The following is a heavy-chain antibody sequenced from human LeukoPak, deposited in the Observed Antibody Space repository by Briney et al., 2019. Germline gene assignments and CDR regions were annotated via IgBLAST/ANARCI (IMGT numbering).Heavy chain of an antibody. CDR1: GYTFTGYY. D-gene: IGHD3-22*01. CDR3: ARDQEISGSSYGMDV. CDR2: NNPNSGGT. V-gene: IGHV1-2*02. J-gene: IGHJ6*02. Sequence: ASVKVSCKASGYTFTGYYMHWVRQAPGQGLEWMGWNNPNSGGTNYAQKFQGRVTMTRDTSIGTAYMELSRLRSDDTAVYYCARDQEISGSSYGMDVWGQGTTVTVTS.